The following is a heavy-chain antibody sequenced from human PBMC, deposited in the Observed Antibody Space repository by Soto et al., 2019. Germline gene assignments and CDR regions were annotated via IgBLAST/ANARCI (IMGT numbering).Heavy chain of an antibody. J-gene: IGHJ5*02. V-gene: IGHV3-23*01. CDR2: ISGSGGST. CDR1: GFTFSSYA. Sequence: HPGGSLRLSCAASGFTFSSYAMSWVRQAPGKGLEWVSAISGSGGSTYYADSVKGRFTISRDNSKNTLYLQMNSLRAEDTAVYYCAKDRADPHFWSGYFHWFDPWGQGTLVTVSS. CDR3: AKDRADPHFWSGYFHWFDP. D-gene: IGHD3-3*02.